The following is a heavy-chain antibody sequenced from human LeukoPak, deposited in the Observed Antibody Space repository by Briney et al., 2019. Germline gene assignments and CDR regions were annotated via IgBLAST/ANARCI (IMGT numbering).Heavy chain of an antibody. CDR2: IKEDGSEI. CDR3: SSGGAFDY. D-gene: IGHD1-26*01. Sequence: GGSLRLSCAASGFTFSSNWMSWVRQAPGKGREWVGNIKEDGSEIYYADSVKGRFTISRDNAKNSLYLQMNSLRAEDTAVYYCSSGGAFDYWGQGSLVTVSS. J-gene: IGHJ4*02. V-gene: IGHV3-7*01. CDR1: GFTFSSNW.